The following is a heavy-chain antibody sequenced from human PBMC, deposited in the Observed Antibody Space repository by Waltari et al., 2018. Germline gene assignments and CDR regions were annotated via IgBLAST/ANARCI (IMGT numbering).Heavy chain of an antibody. V-gene: IGHV4-39*07. CDR3: ARDADTVLTPFASD. CDR1: DDSISSSYYY. CDR2: LNYSGAT. D-gene: IGHD2-8*02. J-gene: IGHJ4*02. Sequence: QLQLQESGPGLVKPSETLSLSCTVSDDSISSSYYYWGWIRQPPGGGLEWIGSLNYSGATYYNPSRKSRVTISRDTSKNQFSLMLPSVTAADTAVYYCARDADTVLTPFASDWGQGTLVTVSS.